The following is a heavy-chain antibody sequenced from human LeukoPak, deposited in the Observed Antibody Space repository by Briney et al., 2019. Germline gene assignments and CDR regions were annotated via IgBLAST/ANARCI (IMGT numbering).Heavy chain of an antibody. D-gene: IGHD3-22*01. Sequence: GGSLRLSCAVSGFTFDDYAMHWVRQVPGKGLEWVSGINWNSDSIGYADSVKGRFTTSRDNAKNSLYLQMNSLRAEDTAVFYCARAPVYYDESRGHLKISNWYLDLWGRGTLVTVSS. V-gene: IGHV3-9*01. CDR3: ARAPVYYDESRGHLKISNWYLDL. CDR1: GFTFDDYA. CDR2: INWNSDSI. J-gene: IGHJ2*01.